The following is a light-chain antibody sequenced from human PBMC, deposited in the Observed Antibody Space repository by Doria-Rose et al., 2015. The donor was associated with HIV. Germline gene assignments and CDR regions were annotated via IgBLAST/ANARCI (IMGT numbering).Light chain of an antibody. CDR3: HQYGTSWT. J-gene: IGKJ1*01. Sequence: EIVMTQSPGTLSLSPGERATLSCRASQSFSRTYFDWYQQKPGQAPSLLIYDGSTRATGIPDRFSASGSGTDFTLTINRLEPEDFALYYCHQYGTSWTFGQGTKVEI. CDR1: QSFSRTY. V-gene: IGKV3-20*01. CDR2: DGS.